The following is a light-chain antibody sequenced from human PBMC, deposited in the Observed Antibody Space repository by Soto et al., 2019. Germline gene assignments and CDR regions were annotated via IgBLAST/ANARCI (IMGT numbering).Light chain of an antibody. Sequence: QSVLTQPPSASGTPGQRVTISCSGSTSNIGSHSVTWYQHLPGTAPKLLIYFNDQRPSGVPHRFSGSKSGTSASLAISGLQSDDEGDYYCSSYTSTSTSVVFGGGTKLTVL. CDR1: TSNIGSHS. CDR3: SSYTSTSTSVV. V-gene: IGLV1-44*01. CDR2: FND. J-gene: IGLJ2*01.